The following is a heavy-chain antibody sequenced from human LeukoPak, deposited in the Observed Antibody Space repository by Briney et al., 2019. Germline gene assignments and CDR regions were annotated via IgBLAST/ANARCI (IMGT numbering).Heavy chain of an antibody. J-gene: IGHJ4*02. D-gene: IGHD3-3*01. V-gene: IGHV4-61*02. Sequence: TSQTLSLTCTVSGGSISSGSYYWSWIRQPAGKGLEWIGRIYTSGSTNHNPSLKSRVTISVDTSKNQFSLKLSSVTAADTAVYYCARTYYDFWRSFFGYWGQGTLVTVSS. CDR1: GGSISSGSYY. CDR3: ARTYYDFWRSFFGY. CDR2: IYTSGST.